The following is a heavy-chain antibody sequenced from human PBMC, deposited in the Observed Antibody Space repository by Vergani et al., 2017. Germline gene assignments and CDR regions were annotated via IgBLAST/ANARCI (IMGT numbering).Heavy chain of an antibody. Sequence: EVQLVESGGGLVQPGGSLGLSCAASGFTFSSYDLHWVRQATGKGLEWVAAIGTAGETYFPGYVKGRLTISRENAENSLYLQMNSLRAGDTAVYYCARGGGLDYDFWSGNLIQYYYYGMDVWGQGTTVTVSS. CDR2: IGTAGET. J-gene: IGHJ6*02. D-gene: IGHD3-3*01. V-gene: IGHV3-13*01. CDR1: GFTFSSYD. CDR3: ARGGGLDYDFWSGNLIQYYYYGMDV.